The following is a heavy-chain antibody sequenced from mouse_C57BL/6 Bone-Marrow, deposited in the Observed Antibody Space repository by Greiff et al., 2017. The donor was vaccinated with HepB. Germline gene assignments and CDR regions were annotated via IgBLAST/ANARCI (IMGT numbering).Heavy chain of an antibody. CDR2: IYPGDGDT. CDR1: GYAFSSSW. CDR3: ARSDGYYRYFDV. J-gene: IGHJ1*03. V-gene: IGHV1-82*01. Sequence: QVQLQQSGPELVKPGASVKISCKASGYAFSSSWMNWVKQRPGKGLEWIGRIYPGDGDTNYNGKFKGKATLTADKSSSTAYMQLSSLTSEDSAVYFWARSDGYYRYFDVWGTGTTVTVSS. D-gene: IGHD2-3*01.